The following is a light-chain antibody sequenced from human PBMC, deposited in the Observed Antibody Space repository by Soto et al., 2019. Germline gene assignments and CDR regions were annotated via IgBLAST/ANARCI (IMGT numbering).Light chain of an antibody. CDR1: SSDVGGYNF. V-gene: IGLV2-14*01. J-gene: IGLJ1*01. Sequence: QSALTQPASVSGSPGQSITISCTGTSSDVGGYNFVSWYQQHPGKAPKLMIYEVSNRPSGISHRFSGSKSGNTAYLTISGHQAEDEADYYCSSYTSSTTRIFGTGTKLTVL. CDR2: EVS. CDR3: SSYTSSTTRI.